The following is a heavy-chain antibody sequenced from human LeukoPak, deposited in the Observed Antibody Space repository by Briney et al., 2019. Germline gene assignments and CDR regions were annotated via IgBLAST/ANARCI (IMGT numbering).Heavy chain of an antibody. CDR1: GGTFSSYA. D-gene: IGHD6-19*01. J-gene: IGHJ4*02. CDR2: IIPIFGTA. V-gene: IGHV1-69*05. Sequence: ASVKVSGKASGGTFSSYAISWVRQAPGQGLEWMGGIIPIFGTANYAQKFQGRVTTTTDKSTSTAYMELSSLRSEDTAVYYCARVVGAPNSGWYYFDYWGQGTLVTVSS. CDR3: ARVVGAPNSGWYYFDY.